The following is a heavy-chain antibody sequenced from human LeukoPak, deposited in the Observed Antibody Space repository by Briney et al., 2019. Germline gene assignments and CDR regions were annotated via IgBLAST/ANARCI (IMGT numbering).Heavy chain of an antibody. V-gene: IGHV3-23*01. CDR1: GFTFSSYA. J-gene: IGHJ3*02. D-gene: IGHD3-10*01. CDR2: ISGSGGSA. CDR3: ARDPVGDDAFDI. Sequence: GGSLRLSCAASGFTFSSYAMSWVRQAPGKGLEWVSAISGSGGSAYYADSVKGRFTISRDNSKNTLYLQMNSLRAEDTAVYYCARDPVGDDAFDIWGQGTMVTVSS.